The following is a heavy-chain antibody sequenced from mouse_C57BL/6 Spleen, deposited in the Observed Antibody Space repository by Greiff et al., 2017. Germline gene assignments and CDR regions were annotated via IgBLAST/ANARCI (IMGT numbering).Heavy chain of an antibody. J-gene: IGHJ3*01. D-gene: IGHD1-1*01. CDR1: GYSFTGYY. CDR3: ARGLLRSRCLAD. CDR2: INPSTGGT. Sequence: EVQLQESGPELVKPGASVKLSCKASGYSFTGYYLNWVKQRPEKSLEWIGEINPSTGGTTYNQKFKAKSTLTVAKSSSTAYMQLKSLTSEDSAVYYCARGLLRSRCLADWGQGTLVTVTA. V-gene: IGHV1-42*01.